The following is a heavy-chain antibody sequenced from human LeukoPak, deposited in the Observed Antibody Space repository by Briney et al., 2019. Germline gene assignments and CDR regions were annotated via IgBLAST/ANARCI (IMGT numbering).Heavy chain of an antibody. Sequence: SETLSLTCGVSDSPLMIYYWSWARQSPTQGLDWIGEINHSGYTNYNPSLKSRVTMSIDTSKNQFSLKLTSVTAADAGVCYCKRAVAVHPDWGQGTLVTVSS. CDR1: DSPLMIYY. CDR3: KRAVAVHPD. V-gene: IGHV4-34*01. CDR2: INHSGYT. D-gene: IGHD6-19*01. J-gene: IGHJ4*02.